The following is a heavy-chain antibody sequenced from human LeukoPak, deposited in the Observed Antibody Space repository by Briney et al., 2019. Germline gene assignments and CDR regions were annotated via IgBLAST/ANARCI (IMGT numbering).Heavy chain of an antibody. V-gene: IGHV1-2*02. Sequence: ASVKVSCKASGYTFTCYYMHWVRQAPGQGLEWMGWINPNSGGTNYAQKFQGRVTMTRDTSTSTVYMELSSLRSEDTAVYYCARDQTVTTGYYYMDVWGRGTTVTISS. CDR1: GYTFTCYY. D-gene: IGHD4-17*01. J-gene: IGHJ6*03. CDR3: ARDQTVTTGYYYMDV. CDR2: INPNSGGT.